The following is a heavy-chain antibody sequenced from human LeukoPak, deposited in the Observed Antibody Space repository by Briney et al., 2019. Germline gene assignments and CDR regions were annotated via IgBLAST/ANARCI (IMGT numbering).Heavy chain of an antibody. CDR3: ARIRGSHEKDAFDI. V-gene: IGHV4-59*01. CDR2: IYYSGST. J-gene: IGHJ3*02. CDR1: GGSISSYY. D-gene: IGHD1-26*01. Sequence: SETLSLTCTVSGGSISSYYWSWIRQPPGKGLEWIGYIYYSGSTNYNPSLKSRVTISVDTSKNQFSLKLSSVTAADTAVYYCARIRGSHEKDAFDIWGQGTMVTVSS.